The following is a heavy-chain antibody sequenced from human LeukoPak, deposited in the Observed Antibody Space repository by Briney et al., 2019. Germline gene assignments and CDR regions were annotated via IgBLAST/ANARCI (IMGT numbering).Heavy chain of an antibody. CDR1: GGSISSGGYS. CDR2: IYHSGST. Sequence: SETLSLTCAVSGGSISSGGYSWSWIRQPPGKGLEWIGYIYHSGSTYYNPSLKSRVTIPVDRSKNQFSLKLSSVTAADTAVYYCARELDAFDIWGQGTMVTVSS. J-gene: IGHJ3*02. CDR3: ARELDAFDI. V-gene: IGHV4-30-2*01.